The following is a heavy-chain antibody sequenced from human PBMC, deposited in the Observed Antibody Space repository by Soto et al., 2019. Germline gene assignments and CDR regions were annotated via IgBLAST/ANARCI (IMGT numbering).Heavy chain of an antibody. CDR3: ARGLRYFDW. CDR1: GGSLTSSS. V-gene: IGHV4-59*01. D-gene: IGHD3-9*01. Sequence: PSETLSLTCTVSGGSLTSSSWICIRQPPGKGLEWIGYIYYSGSTNYNPSLKSRVTISVDTSKNQFSLNLSSVTAADTAVYFCARGLRYFDWWGQGTLVTVSS. J-gene: IGHJ4*02. CDR2: IYYSGST.